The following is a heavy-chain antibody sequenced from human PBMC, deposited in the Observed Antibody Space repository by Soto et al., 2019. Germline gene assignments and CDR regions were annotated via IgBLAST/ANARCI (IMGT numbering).Heavy chain of an antibody. Sequence: SESLSLSSTVSGVSTTAFYWSWIRQPPGRRLEWIGYKYYSGSTNYNPSLKSRVTISVDTSKKQFSLNLSSVTAADTAVYYCARRVGATDYLDYWGQG. CDR2: KYYSGST. CDR1: GVSTTAFY. V-gene: IGHV4-59*01. CDR3: ARRVGATDYLDY. D-gene: IGHD2-15*01. J-gene: IGHJ4*02.